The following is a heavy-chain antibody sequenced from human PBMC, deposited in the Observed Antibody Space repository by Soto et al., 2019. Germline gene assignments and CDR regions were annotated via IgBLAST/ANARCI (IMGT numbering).Heavy chain of an antibody. CDR3: AKDRFITLGGVNPIFDY. D-gene: IGHD3-16*01. V-gene: IGHV3-23*01. CDR2: ISGSGGST. CDR1: GFTFSSYA. J-gene: IGHJ4*02. Sequence: EVQLLESGGGLVQPGGSLRLSCAASGFTFSSYAMSWVRQAPGKGLEWVSAISGSGGSTYYADSVKGRFTIARDNSKNPLYLQMNSLRAEDTAVDYCAKDRFITLGGVNPIFDYWGQGTLVTVSS.